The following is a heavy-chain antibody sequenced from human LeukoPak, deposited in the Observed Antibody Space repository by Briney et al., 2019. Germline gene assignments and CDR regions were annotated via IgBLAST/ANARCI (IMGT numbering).Heavy chain of an antibody. Sequence: GESLKISCKGSGHSFTSYWISWVRQMPGKGLEWMGRIDPSDSYTNYSPSFQGHVTISADKSISTAYLQWSSLKASDTAMYYCARHGSTNLDYWGQGTLVTVSS. CDR2: IDPSDSYT. CDR3: ARHGSTNLDY. D-gene: IGHD2-2*01. J-gene: IGHJ4*02. V-gene: IGHV5-10-1*01. CDR1: GHSFTSYW.